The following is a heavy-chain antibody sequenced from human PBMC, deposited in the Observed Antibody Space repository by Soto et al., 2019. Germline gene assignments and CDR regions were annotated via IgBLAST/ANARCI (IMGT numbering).Heavy chain of an antibody. V-gene: IGHV3-23*01. CDR3: AKQPGIAATPTVWYFDF. CDR2: ISGSGGGT. Sequence: GGSLRLSCEASGFTFRSYAMSWVRQTPGKGLEWVSGISGSGGGTYYADSVKGRFTISRGNSKNTLYLQMNSLRAEDTAVYSCAKQPGIAATPTVWYFDFWGQGTLVTVSS. CDR1: GFTFRSYA. J-gene: IGHJ4*02. D-gene: IGHD6-13*01.